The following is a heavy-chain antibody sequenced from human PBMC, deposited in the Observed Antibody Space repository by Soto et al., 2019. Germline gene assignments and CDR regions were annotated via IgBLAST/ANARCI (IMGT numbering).Heavy chain of an antibody. CDR1: GYSFTDYH. D-gene: IGHD2-8*01. CDR3: ARGDSTDCSNGVCSFFYNHDMDV. J-gene: IGHJ6*02. CDR2: INPKSGGT. V-gene: IGHV1-2*04. Sequence: ASGEVCCKASGYSFTDYHIHWVRQAPGQGLEWLGRINPKSGGTSTAQKFQGWVTMTTDTSISTASMELTRLTSDDTAIYYCARGDSTDCSNGVCSFFYNHDMDVWGQGTTVTVSS.